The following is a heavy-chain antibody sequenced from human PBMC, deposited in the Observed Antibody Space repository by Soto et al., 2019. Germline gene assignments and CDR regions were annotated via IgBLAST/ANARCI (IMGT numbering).Heavy chain of an antibody. Sequence: EVELVESGGGLAQTGGSLRLSCAGSGFSFDDNDMYWVRRVPGKGLEWGSGISWNSATIGYADSVKGRFTISIDNAKNSLYLEMSPLRPEDTAIYYCVKSPWSRRGDLDLWGRGTLVTVSS. J-gene: IGHJ2*01. D-gene: IGHD2-8*01. CDR3: VKSPWSRRGDLDL. CDR1: GFSFDDND. V-gene: IGHV3-9*01. CDR2: ISWNSATI.